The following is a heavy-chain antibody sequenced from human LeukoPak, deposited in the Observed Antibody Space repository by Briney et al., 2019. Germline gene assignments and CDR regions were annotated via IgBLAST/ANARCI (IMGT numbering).Heavy chain of an antibody. J-gene: IGHJ5*02. V-gene: IGHV1-2*02. Sequence: GASVKVSCKASGYTFTDYYMHWVRQAPGQGLEWMGWINSNSGGTKYAQKFQGRVTMTRDTSISTVYMELSGLRSDDTAVYFRARVETVAAGRVGRFDPWGQGSLVTVSS. D-gene: IGHD6-13*01. CDR2: INSNSGGT. CDR3: ARVETVAAGRVGRFDP. CDR1: GYTFTDYY.